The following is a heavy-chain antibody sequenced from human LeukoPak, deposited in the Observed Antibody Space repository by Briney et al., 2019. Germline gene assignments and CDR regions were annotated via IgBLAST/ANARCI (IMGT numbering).Heavy chain of an antibody. V-gene: IGHV1-69*13. Sequence: GASVKVSCKASGGTFSSYAISWVRQAPGQGLEWMGGIIPIFGTANYAQKFQGRVTITADESTSTAYMELSSLRSEDTAVYYCARPDSGSYQGSGAFDIWGQGTMVTVSS. CDR1: GGTFSSYA. CDR2: IIPIFGTA. J-gene: IGHJ3*02. CDR3: ARPDSGSYQGSGAFDI. D-gene: IGHD1-26*01.